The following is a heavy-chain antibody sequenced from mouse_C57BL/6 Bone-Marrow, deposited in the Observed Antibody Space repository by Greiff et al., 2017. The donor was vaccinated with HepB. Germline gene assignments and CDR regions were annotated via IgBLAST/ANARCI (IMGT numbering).Heavy chain of an antibody. D-gene: IGHD2-2*01. Sequence: VKLQQSGAELARPGASVKLSCKASGYTFTSYGISWVKQRTGQGLEWIGEIYPRSGNTYYNEKFKGKATLTADKSSSTAYMELRSLTSEDSAVYFCARKIYYGYDGDYYAMDYWGQGTSVAVSS. CDR2: IYPRSGNT. CDR3: ARKIYYGYDGDYYAMDY. CDR1: GYTFTSYG. V-gene: IGHV1-81*01. J-gene: IGHJ4*01.